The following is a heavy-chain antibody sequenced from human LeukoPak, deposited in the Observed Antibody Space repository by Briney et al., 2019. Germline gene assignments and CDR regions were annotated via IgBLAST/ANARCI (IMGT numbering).Heavy chain of an antibody. D-gene: IGHD2-2*01. V-gene: IGHV1-18*01. J-gene: IGHJ4*02. CDR1: GYTFITYG. CDR3: ARARDCTSSNCYGISFDY. CDR2: ISAYSGKT. Sequence: GASVKVSCTASGYTFITYGISWVRQAPGQGLEWMGWISAYSGKTNYSMKFQGRVTMTTDTSTNTAYMDLRSLKSDDTAVYYCARARDCTSSNCYGISFDYWGQGTLVTVSS.